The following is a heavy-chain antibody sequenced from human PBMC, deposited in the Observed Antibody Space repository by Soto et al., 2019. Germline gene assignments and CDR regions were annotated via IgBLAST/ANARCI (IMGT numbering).Heavy chain of an antibody. CDR2: IIPIFGTA. J-gene: IGHJ6*02. V-gene: IGHV1-69*13. CDR3: ANSPITPERHAHYYYGMDV. Sequence: GASVKVSCKASGGTFSSYAISWVRQAPGQGLEWMGGIIPIFGTANYAQKFQGRVTITADESTSTAYMELSSLRSEDTAVYYCANSPITPERHAHYYYGMDVWGQGTTVTVSS. CDR1: GGTFSSYA. D-gene: IGHD3-16*01.